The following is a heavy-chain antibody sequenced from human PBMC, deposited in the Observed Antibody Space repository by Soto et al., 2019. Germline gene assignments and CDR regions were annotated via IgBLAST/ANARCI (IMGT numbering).Heavy chain of an antibody. Sequence: PSETLSLTCTVSGGSISSGDYYWSWIRQPPGKGLEWIGYIYYSGSTYYNPSLKSRVTISVDTSKNQFSLKLSSVTAADTAVYYCAGAAGYDFWSGYYGPHWFDPWGQGTLVTVSS. CDR3: AGAAGYDFWSGYYGPHWFDP. J-gene: IGHJ5*02. CDR1: GGSISSGDYY. D-gene: IGHD3-3*01. CDR2: IYYSGST. V-gene: IGHV4-30-4*01.